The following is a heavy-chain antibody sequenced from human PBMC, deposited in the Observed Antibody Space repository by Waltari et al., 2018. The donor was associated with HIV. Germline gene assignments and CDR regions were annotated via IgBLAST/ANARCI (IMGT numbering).Heavy chain of an antibody. CDR3: ARRGFRFCSSTTCLDY. D-gene: IGHD2-2*01. Sequence: QVKLQQWGAGLLKPSETLSLTCAVYGGSFSDYYWTWIRQPPGKGLEWIGEINHSGSTNYKPPLKSRVTISVDTSKNQFSLKLSSVTAADTAVYYCARRGFRFCSSTTCLDYWGQGTLVTVSS. J-gene: IGHJ4*02. CDR2: INHSGST. V-gene: IGHV4-34*01. CDR1: GGSFSDYY.